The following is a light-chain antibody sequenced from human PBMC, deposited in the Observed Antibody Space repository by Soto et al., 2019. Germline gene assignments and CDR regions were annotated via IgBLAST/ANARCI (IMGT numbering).Light chain of an antibody. CDR2: EVT. Sequence: QSVLTQPASVSGSPGQSITISCTGTSSDIGNYNLVSWYQQNPAKAPKLLIYEVTKRPSGVSNRFSGSKSGHTASLTISGLQAEDEADYFCCSYAGTSSYVFGTGTKVTVL. J-gene: IGLJ1*01. CDR3: CSYAGTSSYV. V-gene: IGLV2-23*02. CDR1: SSDIGNYNL.